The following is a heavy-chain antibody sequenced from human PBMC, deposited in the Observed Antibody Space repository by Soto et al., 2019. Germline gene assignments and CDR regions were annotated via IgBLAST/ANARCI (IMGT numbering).Heavy chain of an antibody. V-gene: IGHV3-30*18. J-gene: IGHJ3*02. D-gene: IGHD2-15*01. CDR3: AKAQYCSGGSCYGWGDAFDI. Sequence: GGSLSLSCAASGFTFSSYGMHWVRPAPGKGLEWVAVISYDGSNKYYADSVKGRFTISRDNSKNTLYLQMNSLRAEDTAVYYCAKAQYCSGGSCYGWGDAFDIWGQGTMVTVSS. CDR1: GFTFSSYG. CDR2: ISYDGSNK.